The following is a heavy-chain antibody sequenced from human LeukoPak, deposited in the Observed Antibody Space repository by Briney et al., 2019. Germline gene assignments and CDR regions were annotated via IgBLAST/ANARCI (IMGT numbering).Heavy chain of an antibody. D-gene: IGHD5-18*01. Sequence: GGTLRLSCAASGFTFSSYGMSWVRQAPGKGLEWVSAISGSGGHTYYADAVKGRFTISRDNSKNTLYLQMNSLRAEDTAVYYCARDLSGVTGYTYGRGIDYWGQGTLVTVSS. V-gene: IGHV3-23*01. J-gene: IGHJ4*02. CDR2: ISGSGGHT. CDR1: GFTFSSYG. CDR3: ARDLSGVTGYTYGRGIDY.